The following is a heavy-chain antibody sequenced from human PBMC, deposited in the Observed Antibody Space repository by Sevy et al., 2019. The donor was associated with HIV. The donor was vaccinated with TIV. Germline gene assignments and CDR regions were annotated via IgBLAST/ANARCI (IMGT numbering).Heavy chain of an antibody. D-gene: IGHD3-3*01. J-gene: IGHJ6*02. Sequence: GGSLRLSCAASGFTFSSYSMNWVHQAPGKGLEWVSSISSSSSYIYYANSVKGRFTISRDNAKNSLYLQMNSLRAEDTAVYYCARDDSITIFGVVIGHYGMDVWGQGTTVTVSS. CDR2: ISSSSSYI. CDR1: GFTFSSYS. V-gene: IGHV3-21*01. CDR3: ARDDSITIFGVVIGHYGMDV.